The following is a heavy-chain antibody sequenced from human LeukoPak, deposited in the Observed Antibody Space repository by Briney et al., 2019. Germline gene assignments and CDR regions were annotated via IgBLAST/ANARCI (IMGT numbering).Heavy chain of an antibody. D-gene: IGHD5-12*01. J-gene: IGHJ6*02. CDR1: GYTFTGYY. V-gene: IGHV1-2*02. Sequence: RASVKVSCKASGYTFTGYYMHWVRQAPGQGLEWMGWINPNSGGTNNAQKLQGRVTMTRDTSISTAYMELSRLRSDDTAVYYCARDPRVATITGGYYYYGMDVWGQGTTVTVSS. CDR3: ARDPRVATITGGYYYYGMDV. CDR2: INPNSGGT.